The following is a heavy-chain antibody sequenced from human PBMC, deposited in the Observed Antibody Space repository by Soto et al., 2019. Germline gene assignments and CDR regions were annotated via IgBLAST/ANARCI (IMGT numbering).Heavy chain of an antibody. V-gene: IGHV3-23*01. D-gene: IGHD3-3*01. CDR1: GFTFSSYA. J-gene: IGHJ4*02. CDR2: ISGSGGST. CDR3: ASPRRRFLEWLFKYNADY. Sequence: HPGGSLRLSCAASGFTFSSYAMSWVRQAPGKGLEWVSAISGSGGSTYYADSVKGRFTISRDNSKNTLYLQMNSLRAEDTAVYYCASPRRRFLEWLFKYNADYWGQGTLVTVSS.